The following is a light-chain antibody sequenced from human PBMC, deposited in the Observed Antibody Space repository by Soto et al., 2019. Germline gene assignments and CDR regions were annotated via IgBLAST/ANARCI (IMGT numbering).Light chain of an antibody. CDR2: GAS. CDR3: QQYGSSPIT. J-gene: IGKJ5*01. V-gene: IGKV3-20*01. Sequence: DIVLTQSPGTLSVSPGERVTLSCRASQDVISSYLAWYQQRRGQAPRLLIYGASSRATGIPDRFSGSGSGTDFTLTISRLEPEDFAVYYCQQYGSSPITFGQGTRLEIK. CDR1: QDVISSY.